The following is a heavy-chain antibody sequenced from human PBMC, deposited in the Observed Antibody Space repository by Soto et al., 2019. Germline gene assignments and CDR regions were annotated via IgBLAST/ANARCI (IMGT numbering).Heavy chain of an antibody. Sequence: GASVKVSCKASGGIFSTYAISWVRQAPGQGLEWMGGIIPMFGTANYAQKLQRRVTITADKSTTTVHMQLSRLRSDDTAVYYCARDAIPKPGIAAAGIRDYFDYWGQGTLVTVSS. CDR3: ARDAIPKPGIAAAGIRDYFDY. D-gene: IGHD6-13*01. V-gene: IGHV1-69*06. CDR1: GGIFSTYA. J-gene: IGHJ4*02. CDR2: IIPMFGTA.